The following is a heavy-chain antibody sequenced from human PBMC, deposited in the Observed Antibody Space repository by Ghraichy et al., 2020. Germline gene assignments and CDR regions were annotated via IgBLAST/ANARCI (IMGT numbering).Heavy chain of an antibody. V-gene: IGHV4-59*08. J-gene: IGHJ6*02. CDR1: GGSISSYY. D-gene: IGHD3-3*01. Sequence: SETLSLTCTVSGGSISSYYWSWIRQPPGKGLEWIGYIYYSGSTNYNPSLKSRVTISVDTSKNQFSLKLSSVTAADTAVYYCARQRRYEFWSGYSNYYYGMDLWGQGTTVTVSS. CDR3: ARQRRYEFWSGYSNYYYGMDL. CDR2: IYYSGST.